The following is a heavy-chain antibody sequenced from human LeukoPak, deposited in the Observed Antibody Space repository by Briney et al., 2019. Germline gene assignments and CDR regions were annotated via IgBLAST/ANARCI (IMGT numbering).Heavy chain of an antibody. CDR1: GYTFTSYD. D-gene: IGHD3-3*01. Sequence: ASVKVSCKASGYTFTSYDINWVRQATGQGLEWMGWMNPNSGNTGYAQKFQGRVTMTRNTSISTAYMELSGLRSEDTAVYYCAREYDFWSGYYMYNWFDPWGQGTLVTVSS. J-gene: IGHJ5*02. CDR2: MNPNSGNT. CDR3: AREYDFWSGYYMYNWFDP. V-gene: IGHV1-8*01.